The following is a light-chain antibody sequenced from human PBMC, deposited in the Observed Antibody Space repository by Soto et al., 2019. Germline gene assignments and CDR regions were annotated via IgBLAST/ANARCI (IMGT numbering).Light chain of an antibody. Sequence: EIVMTQSPATLSVSPGERATLSCRASQSVSDNLGWYQQKPGQGPRLLIYGAFTRATGIPARFSGSGSGTEFTLTISSLQSEDFGVYYCQQYKNWPPLTFGGGTKVEIK. CDR1: QSVSDN. CDR3: QQYKNWPPLT. CDR2: GAF. J-gene: IGKJ4*01. V-gene: IGKV3-15*01.